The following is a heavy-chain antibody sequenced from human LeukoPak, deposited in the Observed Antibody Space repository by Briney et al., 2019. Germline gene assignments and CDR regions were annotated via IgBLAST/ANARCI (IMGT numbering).Heavy chain of an antibody. CDR3: ARDREITKPYYYGMDV. CDR1: GGSIRNYY. V-gene: IGHV4-59*01. D-gene: IGHD3-3*01. Sequence: PSETLSLTCTVSGGSIRNYYWGWIRQPPGKGPEWIGYISHSGNTNYNPSLKSRVTISVDTSKNQFSVKLSSVTAADTAVYYCARDREITKPYYYGMDVWGQGTTVTVSS. J-gene: IGHJ6*02. CDR2: ISHSGNT.